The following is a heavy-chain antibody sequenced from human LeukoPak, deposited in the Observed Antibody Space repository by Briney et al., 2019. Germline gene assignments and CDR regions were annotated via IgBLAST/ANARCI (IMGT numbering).Heavy chain of an antibody. J-gene: IGHJ4*02. V-gene: IGHV3-53*04. Sequence: GGSLRLSCAASGFTVTNNYMSWVRQAPGKGLEWVSVIYSAGTTYYADSMKGRFTISRQTPENTLFIQMNSLSPEDPAVYYCARVLGYNSSGYYRGYFDYWGPGTLVTVSS. D-gene: IGHD3-22*01. CDR3: ARVLGYNSSGYYRGYFDY. CDR2: IYSAGTT. CDR1: GFTVTNNY.